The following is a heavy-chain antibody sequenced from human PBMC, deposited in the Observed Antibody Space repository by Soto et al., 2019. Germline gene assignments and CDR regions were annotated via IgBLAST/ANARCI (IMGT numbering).Heavy chain of an antibody. CDR2: INPSGGST. D-gene: IGHD3-10*01. V-gene: IGHV1-46*03. CDR1: GYTFTSYY. J-gene: IGHJ3*02. Sequence: ASVKVSCKASGYTFTSYYMHWVRQAPGQGLEWVGIINPSGGSTSYAQKFQGRVTMTRDTSTSTVYMELSSLRSEDTAVYYCARGESYFGSGTPPPRAFDIWGQGTIVTVSS. CDR3: ARGESYFGSGTPPPRAFDI.